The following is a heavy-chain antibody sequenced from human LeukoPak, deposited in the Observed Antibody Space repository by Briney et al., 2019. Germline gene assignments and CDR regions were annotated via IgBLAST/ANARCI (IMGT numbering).Heavy chain of an antibody. D-gene: IGHD6-6*01. V-gene: IGHV3-30-3*01. CDR3: ASHSSSTSYFDY. CDR2: ISYDGSNK. Sequence: GGSLRLSCAASGFTFSSYAMHWVRQAPGKGPEWVAVISYDGSNKYYADSVKGRFTISRDNSKNTLYLQMNSLRAEDTAVYYRASHSSSTSYFDYWGQGTLVTVSS. CDR1: GFTFSSYA. J-gene: IGHJ4*02.